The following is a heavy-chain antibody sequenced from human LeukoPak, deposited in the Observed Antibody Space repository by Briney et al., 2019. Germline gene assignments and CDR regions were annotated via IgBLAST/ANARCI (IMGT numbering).Heavy chain of an antibody. CDR2: ISGSGGST. J-gene: IGHJ3*02. CDR3: AKDRGRWLQLGVAFDI. V-gene: IGHV3-23*01. D-gene: IGHD5-24*01. Sequence: GGSLRLSCAASGFTFSYYSMNWVRQAPGKGLEWVSAISGSGGSTYYADSVKGRFTISRDNSKNTLYLQMNSLRAEDTAVYYCAKDRGRWLQLGVAFDIWGQGTMVTVSS. CDR1: GFTFSYYS.